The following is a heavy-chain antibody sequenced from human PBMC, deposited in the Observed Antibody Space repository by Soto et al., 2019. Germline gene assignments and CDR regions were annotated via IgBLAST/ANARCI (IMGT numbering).Heavy chain of an antibody. CDR2: IIPIFGTA. D-gene: IGHD2-2*01. Sequence: QVQLVQSGAEVKKPGSSVKVSCKASGGTFSSYAISWVRQAPGQGLEGRGGIIPIFGTANYAQKFQGRVTITEDESTSTAYMELSSLRSEDTAVYYCAGDIVVVPASIGNAFDIWGKGTMVTVSS. CDR3: AGDIVVVPASIGNAFDI. J-gene: IGHJ3*02. V-gene: IGHV1-69*01. CDR1: GGTFSSYA.